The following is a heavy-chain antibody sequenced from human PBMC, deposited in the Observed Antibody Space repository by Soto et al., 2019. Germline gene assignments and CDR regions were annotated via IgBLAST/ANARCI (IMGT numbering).Heavy chain of an antibody. CDR3: AISQDRGGRTTFIY. V-gene: IGHV3-9*01. CDR2: INWKSDI. CDR1: GFTFDDNA. D-gene: IGHD3-16*01. Sequence: GGSLRLSCAVSGFTFDDNAMHWVRPAPEKGLEWVSGINWKSDIGYADSVKGRFNISRDNAENSLYLQMNSLRAEDTALYYCAISQDRGGRTTFIYWGQGTQVTVS. J-gene: IGHJ4*02.